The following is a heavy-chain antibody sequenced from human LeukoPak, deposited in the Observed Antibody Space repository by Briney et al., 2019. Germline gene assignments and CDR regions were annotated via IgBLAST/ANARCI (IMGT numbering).Heavy chain of an antibody. D-gene: IGHD6-13*01. CDR2: MNPNSGNT. CDR1: GYTFTSYE. J-gene: IGHJ4*02. CDR3: ARGAPQQQLGY. V-gene: IGHV1-8*03. Sequence: GASVKVSCKASGYTFTSYEINWVRQASGQGLEWMGWMNPNSGNTGYTQKFQGRVTITRNTSISTAYMELSSLRSEDTAVYYCARGAPQQQLGYWGQGTLVTVSS.